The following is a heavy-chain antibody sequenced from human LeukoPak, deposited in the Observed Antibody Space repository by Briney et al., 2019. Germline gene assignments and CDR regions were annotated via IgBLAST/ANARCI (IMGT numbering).Heavy chain of an antibody. CDR1: GFTFSSYG. CDR2: ISYDGSNK. V-gene: IGHV3-30*03. D-gene: IGHD4-23*01. CDR3: ARGLGNSAYNWFGP. J-gene: IGHJ5*02. Sequence: GGSLRLSCAASGFTFSSYGMPWVRQAPGKGLEWVAVISYDGSNKYYADSVKGRFTISRDNSKNTLYLQMNSLRAEDTAVYYCARGLGNSAYNWFGPWGQGTLVTVSS.